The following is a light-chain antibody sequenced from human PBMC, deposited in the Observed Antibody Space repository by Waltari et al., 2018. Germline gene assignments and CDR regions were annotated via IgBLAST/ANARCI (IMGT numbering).Light chain of an antibody. CDR3: QSHDSSLSGFI. Sequence: QSVLTQPPSVSGAPGQRVTISCTGSSSNLGAGNDVNRYQHLPGTAPKLLIYGNSNRPSGVPDRFFGSKSGTSASLAITGLQAEDEADYYCQSHDSSLSGFIFGTGTKVTVL. V-gene: IGLV1-40*01. J-gene: IGLJ1*01. CDR1: SSNLGAGND. CDR2: GNS.